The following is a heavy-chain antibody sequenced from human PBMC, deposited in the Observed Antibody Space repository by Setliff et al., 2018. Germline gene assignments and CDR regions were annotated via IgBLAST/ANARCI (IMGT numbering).Heavy chain of an antibody. CDR2: ISTNNGKT. D-gene: IGHD1-26*01. CDR1: GYTFISYG. V-gene: IGHV1-18*01. J-gene: IGHJ3*02. CDR3: ASPHRGGSYYDVFYI. Sequence: ASVKVSCKASGYTFISYGISWLRQAPGQGFEWMGWISTNNGKTEYSQKVQGRVTITRDTSASTAYMELSSLRAEDTAVYYCASPHRGGSYYDVFYIWGQGTMVTVSS.